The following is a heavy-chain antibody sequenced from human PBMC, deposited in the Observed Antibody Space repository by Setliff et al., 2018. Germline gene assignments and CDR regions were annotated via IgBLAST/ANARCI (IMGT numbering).Heavy chain of an antibody. J-gene: IGHJ4*02. CDR1: GFTFTDYG. CDR2: IIPVFRTA. V-gene: IGHV1-69*13. Sequence: GASVKVSCKSSGFTFTDYGITWVRQVPGQGLEWMGRIIPVFRTANYAQKFRGRVTITADEVARTAYMELSTLRSEDTAVYYCARDTRDKYDSSGYYLSLDSWGQGSLVTVS. D-gene: IGHD3-22*01. CDR3: ARDTRDKYDSSGYYLSLDS.